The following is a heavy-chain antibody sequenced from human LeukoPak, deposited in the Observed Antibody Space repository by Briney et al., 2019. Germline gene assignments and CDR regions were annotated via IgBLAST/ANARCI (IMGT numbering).Heavy chain of an antibody. CDR1: GYTFTSYD. D-gene: IGHD6-13*01. CDR3: GYSSSWYVGYGMDV. Sequence: ASVKVSCKASGYTFTSYDINWVRQATGQGLAWMGWMNPNSGNTGYAQKFQGRVTMTRNTSISTAYMELSSLRSEDTAVYYCGYSSSWYVGYGMDVWGQGTTVTVSS. J-gene: IGHJ6*02. CDR2: MNPNSGNT. V-gene: IGHV1-8*01.